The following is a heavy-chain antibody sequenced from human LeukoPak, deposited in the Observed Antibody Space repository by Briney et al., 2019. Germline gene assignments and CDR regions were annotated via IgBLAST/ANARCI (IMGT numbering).Heavy chain of an antibody. CDR2: ISYDETNK. CDR1: GFTFTNYA. Sequence: GGSLRLSCAASGFTFTNYAMHWVRQAPGKGLEWVAVISYDETNKYYEDSVKGRFTISRDNSKNTLYLQMNSLRAEDTAVYYCASEIIFGSFDYWGQGTLVTVSS. CDR3: ASEIIFGSFDY. D-gene: IGHD3-3*01. J-gene: IGHJ4*02. V-gene: IGHV3-30*04.